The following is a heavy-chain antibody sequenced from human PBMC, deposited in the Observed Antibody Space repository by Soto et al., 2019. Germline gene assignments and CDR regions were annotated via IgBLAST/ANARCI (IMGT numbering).Heavy chain of an antibody. CDR2: IDNAGTDS. CDR3: ARGWFGPDV. CDR1: RFTLSGRS. V-gene: IGHV3-74*01. J-gene: IGHJ6*04. Sequence: EVQLVESGGGLVQAGGSLRLSCEASRFTLSGRSMHWVRQAPGKGLVWVSGIDNAGTDSTYADSVKGRFTISRDNAKNMLYLQMNSLRVEDTAVYYCARGWFGPDVWGKGTTVTVSS. D-gene: IGHD3-10*01.